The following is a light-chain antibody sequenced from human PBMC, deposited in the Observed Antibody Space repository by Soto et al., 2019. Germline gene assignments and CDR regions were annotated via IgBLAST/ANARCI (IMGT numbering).Light chain of an antibody. J-gene: IGLJ2*01. CDR1: SNDIGANHY. CDR2: EAA. Sequence: QSALTQPASVSGSPGQSITISCTGTSNDIGANHYVSWYQHHPGKAPKILIYEAANRPSGVSHRFSGSKSGNTASLTISGLQAEDEADYFCNSYTSTTPLVFGGGTKVTVL. V-gene: IGLV2-14*01. CDR3: NSYTSTTPLV.